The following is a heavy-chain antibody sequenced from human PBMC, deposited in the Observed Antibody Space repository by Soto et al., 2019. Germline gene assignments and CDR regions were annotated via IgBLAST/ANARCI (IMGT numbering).Heavy chain of an antibody. Sequence: PGESLKISCKVSGDSFPSFWIGWVRQMPGKGLEWLGSIYPGDSDTRYSPSFQGQVTISADKSITTAYLQWSSLRASDTAIYYCARQPPLDSRRWYHWGPGTLVTVSS. CDR2: IYPGDSDT. V-gene: IGHV5-51*01. D-gene: IGHD6-13*01. CDR3: ARQPPLDSRRWYH. CDR1: GDSFPSFW. J-gene: IGHJ4*02.